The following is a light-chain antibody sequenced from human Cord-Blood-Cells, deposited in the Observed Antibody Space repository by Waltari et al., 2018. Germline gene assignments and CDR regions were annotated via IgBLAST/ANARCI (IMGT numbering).Light chain of an antibody. Sequence: QSALTQPASVSGSPGQSITIPCPGTSSDVGGYNYVSWYQQHTGKAPKLMIYDVSNRPSGVSNRFSGSKSGNTASLTISGLQAEDVADYYCSSYTSSSTLVFGGGTKLTVL. V-gene: IGLV2-14*01. CDR2: DVS. CDR3: SSYTSSSTLV. J-gene: IGLJ2*01. CDR1: SSDVGGYNY.